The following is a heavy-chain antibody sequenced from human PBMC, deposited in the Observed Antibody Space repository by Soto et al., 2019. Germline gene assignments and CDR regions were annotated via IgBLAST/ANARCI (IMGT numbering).Heavy chain of an antibody. V-gene: IGHV1-69*02. CDR3: ARWIGGHFDCLSNLFAP. CDR2: IIPILGIA. D-gene: IGHD3-9*01. Sequence: GASVKVSCKASGGTFSSYTISWVRQAPGQGLEWMGRIIPILGIANYAQKFQGRVTITADKSTSTAYMELSSLRSEDTAVYYCARWIGGHFDCLSNLFAPWGQGTLVTVSS. J-gene: IGHJ5*02. CDR1: GGTFSSYT.